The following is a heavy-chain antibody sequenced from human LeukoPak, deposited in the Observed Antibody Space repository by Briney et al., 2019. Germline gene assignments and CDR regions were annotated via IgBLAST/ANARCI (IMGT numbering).Heavy chain of an antibody. Sequence: GGSLRLSCAASGFTFSSYAMSWVRQAPGKGLEWVSVIYSGGSTYYADSVKGRFTISRDNSKNTLYLQMNSLRAEDTAVYYCARSDREWELYFDYWGQGTLVTVSS. J-gene: IGHJ4*02. V-gene: IGHV3-66*01. CDR1: GFTFSSYA. CDR2: IYSGGST. CDR3: ARSDREWELYFDY. D-gene: IGHD1-26*01.